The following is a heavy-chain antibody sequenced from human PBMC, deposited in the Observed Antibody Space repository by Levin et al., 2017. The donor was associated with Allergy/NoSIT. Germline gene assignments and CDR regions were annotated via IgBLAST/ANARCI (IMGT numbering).Heavy chain of an antibody. J-gene: IGHJ4*02. CDR2: ADYRSKWHN. CDR3: ARDSDSYGLFDL. Sequence: SQTLSLTCAVSGDSVSSNSVGWNWIRQSPSRGLEWLGRADYRSKWHNDYPVSVKSRITIIVDTSKNQVSLQLNSVTPEDTAVYYCARDSDSYGLFDLWGQGTLVTVSS. CDR1: GDSVSSNSVG. V-gene: IGHV6-1*01. D-gene: IGHD5-18*01.